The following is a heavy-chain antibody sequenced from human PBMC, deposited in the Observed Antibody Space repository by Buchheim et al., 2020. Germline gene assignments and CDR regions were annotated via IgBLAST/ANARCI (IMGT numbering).Heavy chain of an antibody. CDR1: GFTFSSYA. Sequence: EVQLLESGGGLVQPGGSLRLSCAASGFTFSSYAMSWVRQAPGKGLEWVSAISGSGGSTYYADSVKGRFTISRDNSKNTLYLQMNSLRAEYTAVYYCAKDPNRGARYYYSFYGMDVWGQGTT. J-gene: IGHJ6*02. V-gene: IGHV3-23*01. D-gene: IGHD3-10*01. CDR3: AKDPNRGARYYYSFYGMDV. CDR2: ISGSGGST.